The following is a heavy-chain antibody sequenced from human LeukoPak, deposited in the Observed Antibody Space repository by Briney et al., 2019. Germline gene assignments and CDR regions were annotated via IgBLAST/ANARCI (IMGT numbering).Heavy chain of an antibody. V-gene: IGHV1-18*01. CDR2: ISAYNGNT. J-gene: IGHJ4*02. CDR1: GYTFTSYG. D-gene: IGHD3-10*01. Sequence: ASVKVSCKASGYTFTSYGISWVRQAPGQGLEWMGWISAYNGNTNYAQKFQGRVTMTRNTSISTAYMELSSLRSEDTAVYYCARGWGSRDGSGSSDYWGQGTLVTVSS. CDR3: ARGWGSRDGSGSSDY.